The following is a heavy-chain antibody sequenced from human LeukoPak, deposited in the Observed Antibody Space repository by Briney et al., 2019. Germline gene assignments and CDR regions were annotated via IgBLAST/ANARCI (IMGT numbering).Heavy chain of an antibody. J-gene: IGHJ4*02. D-gene: IGHD3-10*01. CDR2: INHSGST. V-gene: IGHV4-34*01. CDR1: GGSFSRHY. CDR3: ARVVYSGSWGYFDY. Sequence: KPSETLSLTCAVYGGSFSRHYWSWIRHPPGKGLEWIGEINHSGSTSYNPSLKNRLPISIDTSKTQFYLKLSSVSAADTAVYYCARVVYSGSWGYFDYWGQGILVTVSS.